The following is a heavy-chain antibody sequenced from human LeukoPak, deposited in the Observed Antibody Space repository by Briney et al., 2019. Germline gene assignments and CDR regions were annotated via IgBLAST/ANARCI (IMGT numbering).Heavy chain of an antibody. D-gene: IGHD3-16*02. V-gene: IGHV4-34*01. CDR2: INHSGST. CDR1: GGSFNGYY. Sequence: PSETLSLTCAVYGGSFNGYYWSWIRQPPGKGLEWIGEINHSGSTNYNPSLKSRVTISVDTSKNYFSLNLSSVTAADTAVYYCARLNVWGSYRAPLGMDVWGQGTTVTVSS. CDR3: ARLNVWGSYRAPLGMDV. J-gene: IGHJ6*02.